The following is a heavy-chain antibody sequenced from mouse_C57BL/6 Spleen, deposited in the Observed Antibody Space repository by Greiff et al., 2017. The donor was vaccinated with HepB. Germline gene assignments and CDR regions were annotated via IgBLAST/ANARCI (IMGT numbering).Heavy chain of an antibody. Sequence: EVQLQQSGPELVKPGASVKMSCKASGYTFTDYNMHWVKQSHGKSLEWIGYINPNNGGTSYNQKFKGKATLTVNKSSSTAYMELRSLTSEDSAVYYCEREGPYGYSAYWGQGTLVTVSA. CDR3: EREGPYGYSAY. J-gene: IGHJ3*01. D-gene: IGHD2-2*01. CDR1: GYTFTDYN. CDR2: INPNNGGT. V-gene: IGHV1-22*01.